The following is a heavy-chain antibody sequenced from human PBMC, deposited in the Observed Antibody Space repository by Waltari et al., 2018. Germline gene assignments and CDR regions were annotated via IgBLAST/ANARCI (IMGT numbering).Heavy chain of an antibody. CDR2: NFYSGST. D-gene: IGHD1-7*01. CDR1: GDSISSYY. CDR3: AGHLSELFMVGSSAPFDY. V-gene: IGHV4-59*08. J-gene: IGHJ4*02. Sequence: QVQLQESGPGLVKPSETLFLTCSVSGDSISSYYWSWIRQPPGRGLEWFGYNFYSGSTEDDPSLNSRVTMTADTSRNQFSLKLSSVTDADTAVYYCAGHLSELFMVGSSAPFDYWGQGTLVTVSS.